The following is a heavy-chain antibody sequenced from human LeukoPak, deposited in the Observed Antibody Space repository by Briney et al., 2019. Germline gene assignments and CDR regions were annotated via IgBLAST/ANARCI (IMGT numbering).Heavy chain of an antibody. Sequence: SETLSLTCTVSGYSISSGYYWGWIRQPPGKGLEWIGSIYHRGSTYYNPSLKSRVTISVDTSKNQFSLKLSSVTAADTAVYYCARFTDYGDYEFKGTFDYWGQGTLVTVSS. CDR1: GYSISSGYY. CDR3: ARFTDYGDYEFKGTFDY. V-gene: IGHV4-38-2*02. D-gene: IGHD4-17*01. CDR2: IYHRGST. J-gene: IGHJ4*02.